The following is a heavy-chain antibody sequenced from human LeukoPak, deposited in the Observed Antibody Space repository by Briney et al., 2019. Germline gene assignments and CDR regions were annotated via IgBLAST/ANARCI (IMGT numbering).Heavy chain of an antibody. CDR1: GFTFSRHW. Sequence: GGSLRLSCAASGFTFSRHWMSWVRQAPGKGLEWVANIKEDGSEKYYVDSVKGRFTISRDNAKKSLYLQMNSLRAEDTAVYYCARDLYRIVVVPHYFDYWGQGTLVTVSS. CDR2: IKEDGSEK. D-gene: IGHD3-22*01. J-gene: IGHJ4*02. CDR3: ARDLYRIVVVPHYFDY. V-gene: IGHV3-7*01.